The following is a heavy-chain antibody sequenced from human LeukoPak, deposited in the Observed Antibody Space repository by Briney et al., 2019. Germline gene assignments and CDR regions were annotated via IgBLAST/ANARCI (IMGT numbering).Heavy chain of an antibody. J-gene: IGHJ3*02. CDR3: ARARVDAFDI. Sequence: PGGSLRLSCAASGFTVSSNYMSWVRQAPGKGLEWVSVIYSGGSTYYADSVKGRFTISRDNSENTLYLQMNSLRAEDTAVYYCARARVDAFDIWGQGTMVTVSS. CDR2: IYSGGST. D-gene: IGHD3-10*01. CDR1: GFTVSSNY. V-gene: IGHV3-53*01.